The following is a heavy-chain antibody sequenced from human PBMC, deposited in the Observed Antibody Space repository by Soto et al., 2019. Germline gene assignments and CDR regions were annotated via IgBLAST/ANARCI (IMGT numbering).Heavy chain of an antibody. J-gene: IGHJ6*02. D-gene: IGHD2-15*01. CDR3: ARGGPYCSGGSCYLNYYYGMDV. CDR1: GFTFSSDW. CDR2: INSDGSST. Sequence: GASVKGSWAAAGFTFSSDWMHWVRQAPGKGLVWVSRINSDGSSTSYADSVKGRFTISRDNAKNTLYLQMNSLRAEDTAVYYCARGGPYCSGGSCYLNYYYGMDVWGQGTTVTVSS. V-gene: IGHV3-74*01.